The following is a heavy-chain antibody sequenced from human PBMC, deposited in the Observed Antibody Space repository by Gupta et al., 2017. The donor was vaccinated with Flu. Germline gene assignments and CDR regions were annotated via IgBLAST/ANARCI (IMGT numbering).Heavy chain of an antibody. J-gene: IGHJ4*02. V-gene: IGHV3-23*01. CDR3: AKDPAYCGGDCSLTNYFDY. CDR2: ISGSGGST. Sequence: EVQLLESGGGLVQPGGSLRLSCAASGFTFSSYAMGWVRQAPGKGLEWVSAISGSGGSTYYADSVKGRFTISRDNSKNTLYLQMNSLRAEDTAVYYCAKDPAYCGGDCSLTNYFDYWGQGTLVTVSS. D-gene: IGHD2-21*02. CDR1: GFTFSSYA.